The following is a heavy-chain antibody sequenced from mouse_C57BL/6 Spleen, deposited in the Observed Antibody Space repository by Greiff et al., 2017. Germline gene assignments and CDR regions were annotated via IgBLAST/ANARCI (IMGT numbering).Heavy chain of an antibody. J-gene: IGHJ1*03. CDR3: ARRSSSYVGWYFDV. CDR2: IWSGGST. Sequence: VMLVESGPGLVQPSQSLSITCTVSGFSLTSYGVHWVRQSPGKGLEWLGVIWSGGSTDYNAAFISRLSISKDNSKSQVFFKMNSLQADDTAIYYCARRSSSYVGWYFDVWGTGTTVTVSS. D-gene: IGHD1-1*01. V-gene: IGHV2-2*01. CDR1: GFSLTSYG.